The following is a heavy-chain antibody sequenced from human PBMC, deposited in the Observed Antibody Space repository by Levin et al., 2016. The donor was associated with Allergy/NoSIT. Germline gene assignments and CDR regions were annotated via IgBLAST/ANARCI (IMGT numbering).Heavy chain of an antibody. V-gene: IGHV4-61*01. CDR3: ARYVLHCTSSSCFSHYFDY. Sequence: SETLSLTCTVSGGSVSNESYYWTWIRQPPGKGLECIGFIFSGGSTNYNPSLRSRVTLSVDTSKNQFSLKLSSVTAADTAVYYCARYVLHCTSSSCFSHYFDYWGQGTLVTVSS. CDR2: IFSGGST. CDR1: GGSVSNESYY. J-gene: IGHJ4*02. D-gene: IGHD2-2*01.